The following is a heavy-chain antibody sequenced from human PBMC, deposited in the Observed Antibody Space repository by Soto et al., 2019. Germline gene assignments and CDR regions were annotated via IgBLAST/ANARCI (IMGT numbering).Heavy chain of an antibody. Sequence: ASVKVSYKASGYTFTGYYMHWVRQAPGQGLEWMGWINPNSGGTNYAQKFQGWVTMTRDTSISTAYMELSRLRSDDTAVYYCARGQVAARPYFDYWGQGTLVTVSS. CDR1: GYTFTGYY. D-gene: IGHD6-6*01. CDR3: ARGQVAARPYFDY. CDR2: INPNSGGT. J-gene: IGHJ4*02. V-gene: IGHV1-2*04.